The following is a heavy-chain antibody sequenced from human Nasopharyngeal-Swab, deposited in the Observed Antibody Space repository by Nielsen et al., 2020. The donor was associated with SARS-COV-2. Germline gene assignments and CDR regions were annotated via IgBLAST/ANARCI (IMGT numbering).Heavy chain of an antibody. CDR3: AAQLWSFWFDY. D-gene: IGHD3-10*01. J-gene: IGHJ4*02. Sequence: ASVQVSCKVSGYTLPEVAIHWVRQAPGKGPEWMGGFDPEDGEKIYAQTFQGRVTITVHSSTDTAYMELRSLRSEDTATYYCAAQLWSFWFDYWGQGTLVTVSS. V-gene: IGHV1-24*01. CDR1: GYTLPEVA. CDR2: FDPEDGEK.